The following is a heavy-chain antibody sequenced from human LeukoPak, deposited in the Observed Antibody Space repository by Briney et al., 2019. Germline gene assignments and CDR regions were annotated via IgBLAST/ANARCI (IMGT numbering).Heavy chain of an antibody. Sequence: GSLRLSCAASGFTFNNAWMSWVRQAPGKGLEWVANIKGDGSEKKYVDSVEGRFTISRDNAKNSLYLQMNSLRAEDTALYYCARDWTDVNGVGRALDYWGQGTLVTVSS. V-gene: IGHV3-7*01. D-gene: IGHD3/OR15-3a*01. CDR3: ARDWTDVNGVGRALDY. J-gene: IGHJ4*02. CDR1: GFTFNNAW. CDR2: IKGDGSEK.